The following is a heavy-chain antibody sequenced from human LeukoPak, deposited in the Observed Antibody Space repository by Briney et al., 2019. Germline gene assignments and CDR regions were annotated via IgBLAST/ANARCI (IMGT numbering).Heavy chain of an antibody. J-gene: IGHJ5*02. CDR3: ARVGYSYGNGWFDP. V-gene: IGHV1-69*06. D-gene: IGHD5-18*01. CDR1: GGTLSSYA. Sequence: ASVKVSCKASGGTLSSYAISWVRQAPGQGLEWMGGIIPIFGTANYAQKLQGRVTITADKSTSTAYMELSSLRSEDTAVYYCARVGYSYGNGWFDPWGQGTLVTVSS. CDR2: IIPIFGTA.